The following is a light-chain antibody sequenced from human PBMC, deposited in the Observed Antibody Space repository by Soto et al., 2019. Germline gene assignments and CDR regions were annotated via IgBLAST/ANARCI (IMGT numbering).Light chain of an antibody. CDR1: QSVSSY. J-gene: IGKJ2*01. V-gene: IGKV3-11*01. Sequence: DIVLTQSPATLSLSPGERATLSCRASQSVSSYLAWYQQKPGQAPRLLIYGASNRATGIPARFSGSGSGTDFTLTISSLEPEDFAVYYCQHRGKWPRTFGQGTNLEIK. CDR3: QHRGKWPRT. CDR2: GAS.